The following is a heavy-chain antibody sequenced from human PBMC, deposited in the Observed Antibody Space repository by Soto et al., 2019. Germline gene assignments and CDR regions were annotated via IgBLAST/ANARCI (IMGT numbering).Heavy chain of an antibody. D-gene: IGHD5-18*01. J-gene: IGHJ4*02. CDR2: ISGSGGST. CDR3: AKVKFPRVGYGLQGALLDY. V-gene: IGHV3-23*01. Sequence: PGGSLRLSCAASGFTFSRYAMSWVRQAPGKGLEWVSAISGSGGSTYYADSVKGRFTISRDNSKNTLYLQMNSLRAEDTAVYYCAKVKFPRVGYGLQGALLDYWGQGTLVTVSS. CDR1: GFTFSRYA.